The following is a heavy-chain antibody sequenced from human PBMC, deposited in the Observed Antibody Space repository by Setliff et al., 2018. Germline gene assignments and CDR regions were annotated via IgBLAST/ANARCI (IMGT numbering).Heavy chain of an antibody. CDR3: ARGVGAMGDY. CDR1: GYTFTSYG. V-gene: IGHV1-8*02. CDR2: LNPNISAT. D-gene: IGHD1-26*01. J-gene: IGHJ4*02. Sequence: AASVKVSCKASGYTFTSYGINWVRQATGQGLEWMGWLNPNISATFYAPKFQGRVTMTRDTSTSTFYMELSSLRSEDTAVYYCARGVGAMGDYWGQGTLVTVSS.